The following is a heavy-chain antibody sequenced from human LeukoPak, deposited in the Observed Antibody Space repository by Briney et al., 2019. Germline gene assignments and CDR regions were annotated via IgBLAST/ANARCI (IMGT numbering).Heavy chain of an antibody. CDR2: IYYSGST. V-gene: IGHV4-39*01. CDR3: ARHGYSSSWYALFDY. J-gene: IGHJ4*02. Sequence: PSGTLSLTCTVPGGSISSSSYSWGWIRQPPGKGLEWIGSIYYSGSTYYNPSLKSRVTISVDTSKNQFSLKLSSVTAADTAVYYCARHGYSSSWYALFDYWGQGTLVTVSS. CDR1: GGSISSSSYS. D-gene: IGHD6-13*01.